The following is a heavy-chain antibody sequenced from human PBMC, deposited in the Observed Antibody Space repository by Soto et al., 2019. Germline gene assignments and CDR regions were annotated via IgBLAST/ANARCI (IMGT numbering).Heavy chain of an antibody. CDR1: GYTFTSYA. J-gene: IGHJ4*02. V-gene: IGHV1-3*01. CDR2: INAGNGNT. CDR3: AKPVLYCSSTSCPGSDY. Sequence: ASVKVSCKASGYTFTSYAMHWVRRAPGQRLEWMGWINAGNGNTKYSQKFQGRVTITRDTSASTAYMELSSLRSEDTAVYYCAKPVLYCSSTSCPGSDYWGQGTLVTVSS. D-gene: IGHD2-2*01.